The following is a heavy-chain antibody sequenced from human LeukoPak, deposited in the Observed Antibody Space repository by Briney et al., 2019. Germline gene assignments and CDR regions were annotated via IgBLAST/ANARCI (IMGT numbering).Heavy chain of an antibody. D-gene: IGHD2-2*01. CDR1: GGSISSSSYY. J-gene: IGHJ4*02. CDR2: IYYSGST. V-gene: IGHV4-39*01. CDR3: ARRRPDVNCSSTGCQNGFAHLDY. Sequence: PSETLSLTCTVSGGSISSSSYYWGWIRQPPGKGLEWIGSIYYSGSTYYNPSLKSRVTISVDTSKNQFSLKLSSVTAADTAVYYCARRRPDVNCSSTGCQNGFAHLDYWGQGTLVTVSS.